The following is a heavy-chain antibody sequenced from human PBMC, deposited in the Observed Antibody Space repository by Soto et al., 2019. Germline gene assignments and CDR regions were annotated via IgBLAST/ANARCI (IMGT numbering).Heavy chain of an antibody. CDR1: GDSMSGYY. J-gene: IGHJ5*02. V-gene: IGHV4-59*08. CDR3: ARHSHRIAAAINWFDP. D-gene: IGHD6-13*01. Sequence: SETLSLTCTVSGDSMSGYYWSWIRQPPGKGLEWIGYIYYSGSIYYNPSLKSRVTISVDTSKNQFSLKLSSVTAADTAVYYCARHSHRIAAAINWFDPWGQGTLVPVSS. CDR2: IYYSGSI.